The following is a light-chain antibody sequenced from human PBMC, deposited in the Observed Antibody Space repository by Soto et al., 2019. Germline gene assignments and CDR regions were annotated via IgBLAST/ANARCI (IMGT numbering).Light chain of an antibody. CDR3: HQYGCSPFT. CDR2: GAS. Sequence: EIVLTQSPGTLSLSPGERATLSCRASQSVSSSYLAWYQQKPGQAPRLLIYGASSRATGLPDRFSGSGSGTDITLTISRLEPEDFAVHYCHQYGCSPFTFGPGTKVDIK. J-gene: IGKJ3*01. V-gene: IGKV3-20*01. CDR1: QSVSSSY.